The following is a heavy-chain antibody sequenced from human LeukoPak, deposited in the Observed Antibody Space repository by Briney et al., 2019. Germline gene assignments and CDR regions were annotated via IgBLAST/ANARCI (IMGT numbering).Heavy chain of an antibody. V-gene: IGHV4-34*01. CDR2: INHSGST. Sequence: SETLSLTCAVYGGSFSGYYWSWIRQPPGKGLEWIGEINHSGSTNYNPSLKSRVPISVDTSKNQFSLNLSSVTAADTAVYYCARARYDFWSGYLPIYFDYWGQGTLVTVSS. J-gene: IGHJ4*02. CDR1: GGSFSGYY. CDR3: ARARYDFWSGYLPIYFDY. D-gene: IGHD3-3*01.